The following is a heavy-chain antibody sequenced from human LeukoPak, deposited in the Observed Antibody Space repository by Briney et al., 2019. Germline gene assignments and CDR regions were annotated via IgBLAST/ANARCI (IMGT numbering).Heavy chain of an antibody. V-gene: IGHV4-34*01. J-gene: IGHJ6*02. CDR2: INHSGST. D-gene: IGHD2-2*01. CDR1: GGSFSGYY. CDR3: ARGPVVPAALYGMDV. Sequence: SETLSLTCAVYGGSFSGYYWSWIRQPPGKGLEWIGEINHSGSTNYNPSLKSRVTISVDTSKNLFSLKLSSVTAADTAVYYCARGPVVPAALYGMDVWGQGTTVTVSS.